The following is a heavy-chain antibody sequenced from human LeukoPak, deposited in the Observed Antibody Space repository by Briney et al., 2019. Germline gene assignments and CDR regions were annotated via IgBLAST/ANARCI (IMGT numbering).Heavy chain of an antibody. CDR1: GFTLSSSW. CDR2: MYQGGSEK. CDR3: AREGFPDY. Sequence: PGGSLRLSCAASGFTLSSSWMSWVRQAPGKGLEWVANMYQGGSEKNYVDSVKNRFTISTDNGKNSLYLQMTCLRAEDTAVCCCAREGFPDYWGQGTLVTVSS. J-gene: IGHJ4*02. V-gene: IGHV3-7*01. D-gene: IGHD3-3*01.